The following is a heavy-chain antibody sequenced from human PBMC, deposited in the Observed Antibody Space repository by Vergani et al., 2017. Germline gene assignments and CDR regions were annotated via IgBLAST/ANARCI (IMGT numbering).Heavy chain of an antibody. J-gene: IGHJ4*02. V-gene: IGHV3-30*02. CDR3: ANEGSANRIRGWLDH. CDR2: IQYDGSDI. Sequence: QVQLVESGGGVVQPGGSLRISCVMSGFSVSNSGMHWVRQTPGKGLEWVAFIQYDGSDIFYADFVEGRFTISRDNSKNSLYLQMRSLRVDDTAVYYCANEGSANRIRGWLDHWGQGALVTVSS. D-gene: IGHD3-10*01. CDR1: GFSVSNSG.